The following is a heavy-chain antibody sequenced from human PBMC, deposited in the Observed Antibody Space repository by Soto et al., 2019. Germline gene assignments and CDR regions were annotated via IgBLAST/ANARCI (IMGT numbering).Heavy chain of an antibody. D-gene: IGHD6-13*01. Sequence: GGSLRLSCAASGFTVSSNYMSWVRQAPGKGLEWVSVIYSGGSTYYADSVKGRFTISRHNSKNTLYLQMNSLRAEDTAVYYCARCIAAAGTAYYYYYYYMDVWGKGTTVTVSS. CDR2: IYSGGST. CDR3: ARCIAAAGTAYYYYYYYMDV. V-gene: IGHV3-53*04. J-gene: IGHJ6*03. CDR1: GFTVSSNY.